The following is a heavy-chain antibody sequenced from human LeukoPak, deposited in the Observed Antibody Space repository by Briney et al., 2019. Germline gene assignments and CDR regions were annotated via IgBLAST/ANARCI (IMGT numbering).Heavy chain of an antibody. Sequence: SSETRSLTCAVYGGSFSGYYWSWIRQPPGKGLEWIGEINHSGSTNYNPSLKSRVTISVDTSKNQFSLKLSSVTAADTAVYYCARGEDTAMVPFDYWGQGTLVTVSS. V-gene: IGHV4-34*01. CDR3: ARGEDTAMVPFDY. CDR2: INHSGST. CDR1: GGSFSGYY. D-gene: IGHD5-18*01. J-gene: IGHJ4*02.